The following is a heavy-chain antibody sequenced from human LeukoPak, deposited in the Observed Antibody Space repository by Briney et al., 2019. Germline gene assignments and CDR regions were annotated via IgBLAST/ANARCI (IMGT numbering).Heavy chain of an antibody. CDR1: GGTFSSYD. D-gene: IGHD3-16*01. J-gene: IGHJ4*02. Sequence: GSPVKVSCKASGGTFSSYDISWVRQAPGQGLEWMGGIITIFGTAKYAQKFQGRVKFTADESTSTAYMELNSLRSEDTAVYYCAREGGEGLPFDYWGQGTLVTVPS. V-gene: IGHV1-69*01. CDR2: IITIFGTA. CDR3: AREGGEGLPFDY.